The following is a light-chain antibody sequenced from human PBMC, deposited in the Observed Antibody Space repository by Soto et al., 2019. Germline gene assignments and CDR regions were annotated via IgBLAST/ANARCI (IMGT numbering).Light chain of an antibody. CDR1: QSVSNNW. J-gene: IGKJ4*01. CDR3: QQYGSSPLT. CDR2: GAS. V-gene: IGKV3-20*01. Sequence: ETVLTQSPGTLSWSPGERATLSRRASQSVSNNWIAWYQQKPGQAPRLLIYGASSRATGIPDRFSGSGSGTDFTLTISRLEPEDVAVYYCQQYGSSPLTFGGGTKVEIK.